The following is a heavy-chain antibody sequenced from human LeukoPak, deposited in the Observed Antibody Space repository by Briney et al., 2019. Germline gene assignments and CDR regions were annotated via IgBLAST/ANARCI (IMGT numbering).Heavy chain of an antibody. CDR2: IYYSGST. Sequence: PSETLSLTCTVSGGSISSSSYYWGWIRQPPGKGLEWIGSIYYSGSTYYNPSLKSRVTISVDTSKNQFSLKLSSVTAADTAVYYCAREGGYDFWSGYYNLYYFDYWGQGTLVTVSS. CDR1: GGSISSSSYY. D-gene: IGHD3-3*01. CDR3: AREGGYDFWSGYYNLYYFDY. V-gene: IGHV4-39*07. J-gene: IGHJ4*02.